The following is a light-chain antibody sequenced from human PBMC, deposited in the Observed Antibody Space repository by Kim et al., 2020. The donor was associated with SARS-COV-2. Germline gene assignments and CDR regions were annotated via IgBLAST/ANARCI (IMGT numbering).Light chain of an antibody. CDR1: QSISSSY. J-gene: IGKJ1*01. Sequence: SPGERATLSCRASQSISSSYLAWYQQKPGQAPRLLIYGTSSRATGIPTRFSGSGSGTDFTLTITRLEPEDLAVYYCQQYGSSPRTFGQGTKVDIK. CDR3: QQYGSSPRT. V-gene: IGKV3-20*01. CDR2: GTS.